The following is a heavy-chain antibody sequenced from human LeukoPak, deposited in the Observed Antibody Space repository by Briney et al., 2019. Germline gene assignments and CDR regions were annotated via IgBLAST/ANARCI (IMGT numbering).Heavy chain of an antibody. Sequence: GGSLRLSCAASGFTFSSYAMSWVRQAPGKGLEWVSAISGSGGSTYYADSVKGRFTISRDNSKNTLYLQMNSLRAEDTAAYYCGKDPTGTAYCYGMDVWGQGTTVTVSS. D-gene: IGHD1-1*01. V-gene: IGHV3-23*01. J-gene: IGHJ6*02. CDR1: GFTFSSYA. CDR2: ISGSGGST. CDR3: GKDPTGTAYCYGMDV.